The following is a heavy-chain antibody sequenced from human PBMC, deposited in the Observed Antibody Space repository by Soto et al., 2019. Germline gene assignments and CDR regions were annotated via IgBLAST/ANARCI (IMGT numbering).Heavy chain of an antibody. CDR2: IYYSGST. V-gene: IGHV4-30-4*01. J-gene: IGHJ4*02. CDR3: ASDGYNRKYYFDY. Sequence: SETLSLTCTVSGGSISSCDYYWSWIRQPPGKGLEWIGYIYYSGSTYYNPSLKSRVTISVDTSKNQFSLKLSSVTAADTAVYYCASDGYNRKYYFDYWGQGTLVTVSS. CDR1: GGSISSCDYY. D-gene: IGHD5-18*01.